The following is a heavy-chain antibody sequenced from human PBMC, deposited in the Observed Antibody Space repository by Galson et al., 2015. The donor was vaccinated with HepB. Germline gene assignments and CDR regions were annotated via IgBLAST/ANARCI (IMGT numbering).Heavy chain of an antibody. CDR3: ARANDILTGYDY. D-gene: IGHD3-9*01. Sequence: SVKVSCKASGYTFTGYYMHWVRQAPGQGLEWMGWINPNSGGTNYAQKFQGRVTMTRDTSISTAYMELSRLRSDDTAVYYCARANDILTGYDYWGQGTLVTVSS. V-gene: IGHV1-2*02. CDR1: GYTFTGYY. J-gene: IGHJ4*02. CDR2: INPNSGGT.